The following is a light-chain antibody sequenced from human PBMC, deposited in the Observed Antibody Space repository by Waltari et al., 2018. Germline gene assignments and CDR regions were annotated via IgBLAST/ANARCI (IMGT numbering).Light chain of an antibody. CDR2: EVS. Sequence: QSALTQPASVSGSPGQSITISCTGTSSHVGSYNLVSWYQQHPGKAPKLIIYEVSKRPSGVSNRFSGSKSGNTASLTISGLQAEDEADYYCCSPWVFGGGTKLTVL. V-gene: IGLV2-23*02. CDR1: SSHVGSYNL. J-gene: IGLJ3*02. CDR3: CSPWV.